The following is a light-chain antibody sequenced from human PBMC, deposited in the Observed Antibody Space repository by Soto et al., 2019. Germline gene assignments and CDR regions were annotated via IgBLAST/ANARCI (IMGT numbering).Light chain of an antibody. CDR2: EVS. V-gene: IGLV2-14*01. J-gene: IGLJ1*01. CDR1: SSDVGGYNY. CDR3: SSYTRSSIDYV. Sequence: QSALTQPASVSGSPGQSITISCTGTSSDVGGYNYVSWYQQHPGKAPKLMIYEVSNRPSGVSNRLSGSKSGNTASLTISGLPAEDEADYYCSSYTRSSIDYVFGTGTKLTVL.